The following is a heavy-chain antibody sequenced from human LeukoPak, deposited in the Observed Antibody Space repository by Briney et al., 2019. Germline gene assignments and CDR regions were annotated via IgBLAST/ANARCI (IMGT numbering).Heavy chain of an antibody. J-gene: IGHJ6*02. CDR1: GYTFTSYG. CDR3: ARDLSITGATRNYYYGMDV. D-gene: IGHD1-20*01. Sequence: ASVTVSCKASGYTFTSYGISWVRQAPGQGLEWMGWISAYNGNTNYAQKLQGRVTMTTDTSTSTAYMELRSLRSDDTAVYYCARDLSITGATRNYYYGMDVWGQGTTVTVSS. V-gene: IGHV1-18*01. CDR2: ISAYNGNT.